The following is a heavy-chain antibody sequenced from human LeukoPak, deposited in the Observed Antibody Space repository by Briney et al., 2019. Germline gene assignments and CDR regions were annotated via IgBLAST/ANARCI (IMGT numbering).Heavy chain of an antibody. CDR2: ISGSGGNT. Sequence: GGSLRLSCAASGFTFSNYAMSWVRQAPGKGLEWVSIISGSGGNTYYADSVKGRFTVSRDNSKNTLYLQMNSLRAEDTAVYYCAKDGSQLLEDAFDIWGQGTMVTVSS. J-gene: IGHJ3*02. CDR3: AKDGSQLLEDAFDI. V-gene: IGHV3-23*01. CDR1: GFTFSNYA. D-gene: IGHD2-2*01.